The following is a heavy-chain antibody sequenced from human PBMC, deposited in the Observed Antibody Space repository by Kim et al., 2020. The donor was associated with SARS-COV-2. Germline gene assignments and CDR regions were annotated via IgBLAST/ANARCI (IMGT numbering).Heavy chain of an antibody. V-gene: IGHV3-23*01. CDR1: GFTFDTYA. Sequence: GGSLRLSCVASGFTFDTYAMSWVRQAPGKGLEWVSVISGNGVNKFYADSVRGRLTVSRDNSKNTPYLQMNSLRDEDTALYYCAKVVVMDGYNYYYYYGMDVWGQGTAVTVSS. CDR3: AKVVVMDGYNYYYYYGMDV. CDR2: ISGNGVNK. D-gene: IGHD3-22*01. J-gene: IGHJ6*02.